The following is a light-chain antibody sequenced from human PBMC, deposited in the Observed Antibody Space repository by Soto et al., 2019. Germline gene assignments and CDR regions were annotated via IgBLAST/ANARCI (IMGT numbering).Light chain of an antibody. V-gene: IGLV2-14*03. CDR3: YSYTSSSTYV. J-gene: IGLJ1*01. CDR1: SSDVGGYSY. Sequence: QSALTQPASVSGSPGQSITISCTGTSSDVGGYSYVSWYQQHPAKAPKVMIYDVSNRPSGVSNRFSGSKSGNTASLTISGLQAEDEADCYCYSYTSSSTYVFGTGTKVTVL. CDR2: DVS.